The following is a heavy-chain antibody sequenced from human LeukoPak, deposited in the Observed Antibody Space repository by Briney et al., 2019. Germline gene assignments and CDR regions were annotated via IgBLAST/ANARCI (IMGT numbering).Heavy chain of an antibody. Sequence: SETLSLTCSISGDSITNYYWNWIRQPPGKGLEWIGYIYYTGSTNYNPSLESRVTISVDTSKNQFSLKLSSMTAADTAVYYCARGIAVAGKSYFDYWGQGTLVTVSS. D-gene: IGHD6-19*01. CDR3: ARGIAVAGKSYFDY. V-gene: IGHV4-59*08. CDR2: IYYTGST. CDR1: GDSITNYY. J-gene: IGHJ4*02.